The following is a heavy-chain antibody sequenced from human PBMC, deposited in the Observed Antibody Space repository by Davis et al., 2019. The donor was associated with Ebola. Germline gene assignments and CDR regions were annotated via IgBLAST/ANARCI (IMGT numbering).Heavy chain of an antibody. CDR2: ISLDGKTT. J-gene: IGHJ4*02. V-gene: IGHV3-30*02. CDR1: GFTFSRHG. Sequence: GESLKISCVGSGFTFSRHGMHWVRQAPGKGLEWVAVISLDGKTTYYADSVKGRFSLSRDNFRNTIYMQMNSLRTEDTAVYYCAKEEGTRGNWLAHFDYWGQGALVTVSS. CDR3: AKEEGTRGNWLAHFDY. D-gene: IGHD6-19*01.